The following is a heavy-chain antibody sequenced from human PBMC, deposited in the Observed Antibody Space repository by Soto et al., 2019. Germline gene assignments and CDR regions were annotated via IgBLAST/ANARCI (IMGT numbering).Heavy chain of an antibody. V-gene: IGHV4-59*01. CDR1: GGSISSFY. D-gene: IGHD6-25*01. CDR3: ARDQRNYYYFYYMDV. J-gene: IGHJ6*03. Sequence: SETLSLTCTVSGGSISSFYWSWIRQPPGKGLEWIGYTHHSGSTNYNPSLKSRVTISVDTSKNQFSLKLSSVSAADTAVYYCARDQRNYYYFYYMDVWGKGTTVTVSS. CDR2: THHSGST.